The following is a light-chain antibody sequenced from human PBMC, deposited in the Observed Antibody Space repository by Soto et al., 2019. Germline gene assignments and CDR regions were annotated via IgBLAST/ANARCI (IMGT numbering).Light chain of an antibody. V-gene: IGKV1-33*01. J-gene: IGKJ2*01. CDR1: QSISKD. CDR2: EAS. CDR3: QQYYYLPYT. Sequence: DIQMTQSPSSLSASVGDRATITCQASQSISKDVNWYQQKPGKAPKLLMYEASNLETGVPSRFSGSGSQTYFTFTISSLQPEDIATYYCQQYYYLPYTFGQGTKLQI.